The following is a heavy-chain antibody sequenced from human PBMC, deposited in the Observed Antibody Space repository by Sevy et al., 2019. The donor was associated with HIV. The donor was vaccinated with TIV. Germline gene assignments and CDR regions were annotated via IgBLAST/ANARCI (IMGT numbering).Heavy chain of an antibody. CDR3: TRHDAFDI. J-gene: IGHJ3*02. V-gene: IGHV3-7*01. CDR2: IKEDGSDK. CDR1: GFTFSSYW. Sequence: GGSLRLSCAASGFTFSSYWMSWVRQAPGKGLEWVANIKEDGSDKYYVDSVKGRFTISRDDAKNSLYLQMNSLRAEDTAVYYCTRHDAFDIWGQGTMVTVSS.